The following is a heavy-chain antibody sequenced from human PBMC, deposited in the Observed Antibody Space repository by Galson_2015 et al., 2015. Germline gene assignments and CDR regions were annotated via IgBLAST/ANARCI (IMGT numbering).Heavy chain of an antibody. D-gene: IGHD2-15*01. J-gene: IGHJ4*02. CDR3: ARGIGYCSGGTCYPDY. CDR1: GFTFSSYG. Sequence: SLRLSCAASGFTFSSYGMHWVRQAPGKGLEWVAVIWYDGSNKYYADSAKGRFTISRDNSKNTLYLQINSLRVEDTAVYYCARGIGYCSGGTCYPDYWGQGTLVTVSS. V-gene: IGHV3-33*01. CDR2: IWYDGSNK.